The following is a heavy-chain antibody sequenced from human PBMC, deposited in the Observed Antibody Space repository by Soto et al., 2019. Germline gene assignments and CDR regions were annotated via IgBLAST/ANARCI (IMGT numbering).Heavy chain of an antibody. CDR1: GFTFDDYA. J-gene: IGHJ6*02. V-gene: IGHV3-43D*04. CDR2: ISWDGGST. D-gene: IGHD3-22*01. CDR3: AKDISPYYYDSSASGGMDV. Sequence: VGSLRLSCAASGFTFDDYAMHWVRQAPGKGLEWVSLISWDGGSTYYADSVKGRFTISRDNSKNSLYLQMNSLRAEGTALYYCAKDISPYYYDSSASGGMDVWGQGTTVTVSS.